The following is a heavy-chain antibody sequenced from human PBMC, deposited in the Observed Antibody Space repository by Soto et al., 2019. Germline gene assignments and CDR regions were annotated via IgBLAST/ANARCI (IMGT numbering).Heavy chain of an antibody. CDR2: INSEGTST. D-gene: IGHD2-15*01. CDR3: ARVGGGLAAPQYFFEY. V-gene: IGHV3-74*01. Sequence: EVQLVESGGGLVQPGGSLGLSCVASGFTFSGYWMHWVRQASGKGLVWVARINSEGTSTIYADSVKGRFTISRDNAKNTLYLQMNSLRDEATDVYYCARVGGGLAAPQYFFEYWGQGTLVTVSS. J-gene: IGHJ4*02. CDR1: GFTFSGYW.